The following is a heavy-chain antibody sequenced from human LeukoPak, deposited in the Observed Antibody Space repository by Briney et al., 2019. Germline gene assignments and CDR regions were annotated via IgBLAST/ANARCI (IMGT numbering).Heavy chain of an antibody. V-gene: IGHV1-18*01. D-gene: IGHD1-26*01. CDR3: AREVGATTIHYYGVDV. J-gene: IGHJ6*02. Sequence: ASVKVSCKASGYTFTSYAISWVRQAPGQGLEWMGWISGYNGNTNNAQKLQGRVTMTTDTSMSTAYMELRSLRSDDTAVYYRAREVGATTIHYYGVDVWGQGTTVTVSS. CDR2: ISGYNGNT. CDR1: GYTFTSYA.